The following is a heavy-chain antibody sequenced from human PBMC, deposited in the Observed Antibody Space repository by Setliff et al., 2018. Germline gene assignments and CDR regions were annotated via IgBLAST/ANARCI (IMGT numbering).Heavy chain of an antibody. D-gene: IGHD6-13*01. CDR3: ARDSAYSSRTSGMDV. CDR2: ISSSSHII. CDR1: GFSFSRHW. V-gene: IGHV3-48*01. J-gene: IGHJ6*02. Sequence: PGGSLRLSCVVSGFSFSRHWMSWVRQAPGKGLEWVSYISSSSHIISYADSVKGRFTISRDNAKNSLYLQMNSLRAEDMALYYCARDSAYSSRTSGMDVWGQGTTVTVSS.